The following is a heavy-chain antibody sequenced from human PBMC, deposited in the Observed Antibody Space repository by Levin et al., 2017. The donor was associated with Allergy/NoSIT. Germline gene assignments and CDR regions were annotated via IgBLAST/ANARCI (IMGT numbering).Heavy chain of an antibody. J-gene: IGHJ4*02. Sequence: GESLKISCAASGFTFSSYAMSWVRQAPGKGLEWVSAISGSGGSTYYADSVKGRFTISRDNSKNTLYLQMNSLRAEDTAVYYCAKDSGGSYYSYFDYWGQGTLVTVSS. CDR2: ISGSGGST. D-gene: IGHD1-26*01. V-gene: IGHV3-23*01. CDR1: GFTFSSYA. CDR3: AKDSGGSYYSYFDY.